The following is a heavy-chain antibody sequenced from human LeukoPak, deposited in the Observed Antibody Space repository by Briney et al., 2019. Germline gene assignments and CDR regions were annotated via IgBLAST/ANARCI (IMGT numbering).Heavy chain of an antibody. CDR1: GFTFSSYA. CDR3: AKISGYCSGGSCYWYFDY. V-gene: IGHV3-23*01. D-gene: IGHD2-15*01. J-gene: IGHJ4*02. Sequence: PGGSLRLSCAASGFTFSSYAMSWVRQAPGKGLEWVSAISGSGGSTYYADSVKGRFTISRDNSKNTLYLQMNSLRAEDTAVYYCAKISGYCSGGSCYWYFDYWGQGTLVTVSS. CDR2: ISGSGGST.